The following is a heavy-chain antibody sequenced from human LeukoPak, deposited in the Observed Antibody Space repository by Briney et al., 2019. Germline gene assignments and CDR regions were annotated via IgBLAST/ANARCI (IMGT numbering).Heavy chain of an antibody. Sequence: PGGSLRLSCAASGFTFDDYGMSWVRQAPGKGLEWVSGINWNGGSTGYADSVKGRFTISRDDPKNSLYLQMNSLRAEDTALYYCARDSSGYYSYWGQGTLVTVSS. CDR3: ARDSSGYYSY. D-gene: IGHD3-22*01. V-gene: IGHV3-20*04. CDR1: GFTFDDYG. J-gene: IGHJ4*02. CDR2: INWNGGST.